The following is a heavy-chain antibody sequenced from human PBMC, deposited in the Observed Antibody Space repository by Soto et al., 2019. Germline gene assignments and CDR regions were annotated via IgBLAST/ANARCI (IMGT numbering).Heavy chain of an antibody. V-gene: IGHV3-11*05. CDR3: ARGGIAVAGTVDY. CDR1: GFSFSDHY. J-gene: IGHJ4*02. Sequence: QVQLVESGGGLVKPGGSLRLSCAASGFSFSDHYMSWIRQAPGKGLEWVSYISSSSTYTNYVDSVKGRFTISRDNAKNSLYLQVNSRKAEDTAVYYWARGGIAVAGTVDYWGQGTLVTVSS. CDR2: ISSSSTYT. D-gene: IGHD6-19*01.